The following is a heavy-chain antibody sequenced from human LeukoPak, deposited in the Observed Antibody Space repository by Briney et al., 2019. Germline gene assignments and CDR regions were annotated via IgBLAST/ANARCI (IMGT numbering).Heavy chain of an antibody. CDR1: GFTFSSYW. Sequence: GGSLRLSCAASGFTFSSYWMHWVRQAPGKGLVWVSRINSDGSSTSYADSVKGRFTISRDNAKNTLYLQMNSLRAEDTAVYYCARAYYYYYMDVWGKGTTVTVSS. V-gene: IGHV3-74*01. CDR3: ARAYYYYYMDV. CDR2: INSDGSST. J-gene: IGHJ6*03.